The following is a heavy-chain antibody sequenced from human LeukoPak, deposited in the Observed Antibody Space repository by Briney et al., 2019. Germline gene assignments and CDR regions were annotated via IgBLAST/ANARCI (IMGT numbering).Heavy chain of an antibody. CDR2: IGGSGDKT. J-gene: IGHJ4*02. Sequence: GGSLRLSCAASGFTFNRNAISWVRQAPGKGLEWVSTIGGSGDKTFYADSVKGRLTICRDNSKNMLHLQMSSLTGEDTALYYCVRRGDASSGWGDHDYWGQGALVTVSS. V-gene: IGHV3-23*01. D-gene: IGHD6-19*01. CDR1: GFTFNRNA. CDR3: VRRGDASSGWGDHDY.